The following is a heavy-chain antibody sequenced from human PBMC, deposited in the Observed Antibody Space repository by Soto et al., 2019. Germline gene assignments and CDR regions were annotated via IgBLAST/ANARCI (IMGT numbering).Heavy chain of an antibody. V-gene: IGHV4-39*01. Sequence: QLQLQESGPGLVKPSETLCLTCTVSGGSISSSSYYWGWIRQPPGKGLEWIGSIYYSGSTYYNPSLKSRVTISVDTSKNQFSLKLISVTAADTAVYYCARRGGSPVDWYFDLWGRGTLVTVSS. CDR1: GGSISSSSYY. CDR3: ARRGGSPVDWYFDL. CDR2: IYYSGST. D-gene: IGHD3-16*01. J-gene: IGHJ2*01.